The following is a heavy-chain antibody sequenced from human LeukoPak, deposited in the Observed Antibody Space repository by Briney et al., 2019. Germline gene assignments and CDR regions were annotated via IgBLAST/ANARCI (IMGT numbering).Heavy chain of an antibody. CDR3: ARDHRRYGSGSYYDY. D-gene: IGHD3-10*01. CDR1: GFTFSSYG. V-gene: IGHV3-30*03. CDR2: ISYDGSNK. Sequence: GGSLRLSCAASGFTFSSYGMHWVRQAPGKGLEWVAVISYDGSNKYYADSVKGRFTISRDNSKNTLYLQMNSLRAEDTAVYYCARDHRRYGSGSYYDYWGQGTLVTVSS. J-gene: IGHJ4*02.